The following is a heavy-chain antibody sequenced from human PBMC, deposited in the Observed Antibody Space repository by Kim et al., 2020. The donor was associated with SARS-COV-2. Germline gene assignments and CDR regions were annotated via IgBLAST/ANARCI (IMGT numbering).Heavy chain of an antibody. CDR1: GFTFSDFY. Sequence: GGSLRLSCAASGFTFSDFYMTWIRQVPGKGLEWVAYISSNGDRTHYADSVKGRFTISRDNAKNSLYLQMNSLRAEDTAVYYCARDDCSGGSCLLYYYYMDVWGKGTTVTVSS. CDR2: ISSNGDRT. D-gene: IGHD2-15*01. J-gene: IGHJ6*03. V-gene: IGHV3-11*01. CDR3: ARDDCSGGSCLLYYYYMDV.